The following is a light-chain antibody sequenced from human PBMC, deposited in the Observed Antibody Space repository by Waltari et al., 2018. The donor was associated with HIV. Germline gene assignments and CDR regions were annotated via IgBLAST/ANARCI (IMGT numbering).Light chain of an antibody. Sequence: QSALTQPRSVSGSPGQAVTISCPGTASDIGYFDYVSWYQQYPGKAPKVIIYEVFRRPSGVPDRFTASKSGITASLTISGLQDEDEADYYCCSYAGTYTYVFGSGTTVTVL. CDR3: CSYAGTYTYV. CDR2: EVF. CDR1: ASDIGYFDY. V-gene: IGLV2-11*01. J-gene: IGLJ1*01.